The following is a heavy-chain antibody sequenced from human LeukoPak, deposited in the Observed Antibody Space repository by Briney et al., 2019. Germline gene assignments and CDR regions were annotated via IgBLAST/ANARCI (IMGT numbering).Heavy chain of an antibody. CDR3: ARDGVVVPAAMREEKYYYYYGMDV. CDR1: GYTFTSYY. V-gene: IGHV1-46*01. D-gene: IGHD2-2*01. CDR2: INPSGGST. J-gene: IGHJ6*04. Sequence: ASVKVSCKASGYTFTSYYMHWVRQAPGQGLEWMGIINPSGGSTSYAQKFQGRVPMTRDTSTSTVYMELSSLRSEDTAVYYCARDGVVVPAAMREEKYYYYYGMDVWGKGTTVTVSS.